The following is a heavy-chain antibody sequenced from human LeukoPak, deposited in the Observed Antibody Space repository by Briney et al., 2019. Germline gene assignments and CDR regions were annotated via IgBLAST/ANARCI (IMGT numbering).Heavy chain of an antibody. CDR3: ASGQYYDLWSGYYVD. Sequence: SETLSLTCAVYGGSFSGHYWSWIRQPPGNGLEWIGAINHSGSTNYNPSLESRVTISVDTSKTHFSLKLSSVTAADTAVYYCASGQYYDLWSGYYVDWGQGTLVTVSA. CDR1: GGSFSGHY. D-gene: IGHD3-3*01. J-gene: IGHJ4*02. CDR2: INHSGST. V-gene: IGHV4-34*01.